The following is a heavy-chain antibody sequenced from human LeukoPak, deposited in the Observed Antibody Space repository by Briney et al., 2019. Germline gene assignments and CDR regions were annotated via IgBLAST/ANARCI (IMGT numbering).Heavy chain of an antibody. CDR1: GFTFSSYD. D-gene: IGHD3-22*01. CDR3: ATLSGYQWDY. J-gene: IGHJ4*02. CDR2: MSYDGNNK. V-gene: IGHV3-30*03. Sequence: GTSLRLSCAASGFTFSSYDMHWVRQAPGKGLEWVAVMSYDGNNKDYVESVKGRFTISRDDSKNTLYLQMNSPRAEDTAVYYCATLSGYQWDYWGQGTLVTVSS.